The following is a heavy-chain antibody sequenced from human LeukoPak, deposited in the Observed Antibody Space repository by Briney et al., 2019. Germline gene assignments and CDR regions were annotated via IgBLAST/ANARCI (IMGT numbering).Heavy chain of an antibody. V-gene: IGHV1-69*06. Sequence: GASVKVPCKASGGTFSSYAISWVRQAPGQGLEWMGGIIPIFGTANYAQKFQGRVTITADKSTSTAYMELSSLRSEDTAVYHCARIEEGLSRRIYCTNGVCPDGYYYYYMDVWGKGTTVTVSS. J-gene: IGHJ6*03. D-gene: IGHD2-8*01. CDR2: IIPIFGTA. CDR1: GGTFSSYA. CDR3: ARIEEGLSRRIYCTNGVCPDGYYYYYMDV.